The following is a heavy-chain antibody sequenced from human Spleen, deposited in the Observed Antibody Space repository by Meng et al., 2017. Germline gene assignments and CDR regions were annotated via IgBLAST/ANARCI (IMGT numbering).Heavy chain of an antibody. CDR1: GFTVNNYW. CDR2: IKQDEGEK. V-gene: IGHV3-7*01. D-gene: IGHD3-10*01. Sequence: GESLKIPCIASGFTVNNYWMSWVRQAPGKGLELVANIKQDEGEKYYVDSVKGRFTISRDNAKNSLYLQMNSLRPEDTAVYYCARGWFHDYYGMDVWGQGTTVTVSS. CDR3: ARGWFHDYYGMDV. J-gene: IGHJ6*02.